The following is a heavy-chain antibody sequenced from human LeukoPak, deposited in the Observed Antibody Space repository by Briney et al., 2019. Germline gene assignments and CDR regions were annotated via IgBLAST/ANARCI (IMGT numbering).Heavy chain of an antibody. CDR3: ARYSSSSRSPRWFDP. D-gene: IGHD6-6*01. J-gene: IGHJ5*02. Sequence: PSETLSLTCTVSGGSISSSSYYWGWIRQPPGKGLEWIGSIYYSGSTYYNPSLKSRMTISIDTSKNQFSLKLSSVTAADTAVYYCARYSSSSRSPRWFDPWGQGTLVTVSS. V-gene: IGHV4-39*01. CDR1: GGSISSSSYY. CDR2: IYYSGST.